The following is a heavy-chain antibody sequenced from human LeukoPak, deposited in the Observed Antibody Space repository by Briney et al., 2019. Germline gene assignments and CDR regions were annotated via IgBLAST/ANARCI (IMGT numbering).Heavy chain of an antibody. CDR2: IWGSGDRT. CDR3: AKSGQSDGWQYCGF. V-gene: IGHV3-23*01. D-gene: IGHD5-24*01. Sequence: GGSLRLSCAASGFTLSDYYMTWIRQAPGKGLEWVSNIWGSGDRTYYADSVKGRFIISRDNSKNTLYLQMSGLRADDTAVYYCAKSGQSDGWQYCGFGGQGTLVTVSS. CDR1: GFTLSDYY. J-gene: IGHJ4*02.